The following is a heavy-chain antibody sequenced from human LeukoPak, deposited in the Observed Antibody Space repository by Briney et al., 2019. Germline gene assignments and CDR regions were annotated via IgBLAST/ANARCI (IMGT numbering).Heavy chain of an antibody. Sequence: GGSLRLSCAASGFTLSSCSMNWVPQAPGEGLEWVSSISRSSGYVFYAASMKGRFTVSRDNSKNSLYLQMNTLRAEDTAVYYCARFPEGSSTWSIGFWGQGTLVTVSS. CDR1: GFTLSSCS. J-gene: IGHJ4*02. CDR2: ISRSSGYV. V-gene: IGHV3-21*01. D-gene: IGHD6-13*01. CDR3: ARFPEGSSTWSIGF.